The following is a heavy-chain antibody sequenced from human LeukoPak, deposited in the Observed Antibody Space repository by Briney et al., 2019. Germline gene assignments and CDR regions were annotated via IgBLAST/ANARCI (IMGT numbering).Heavy chain of an antibody. V-gene: IGHV1-69*13. CDR2: IIPIFGTA. Sequence: SVKVSCKASGGTFSSYAISWVRQASGQGLEWMGGIIPIFGTANYAQKFQGRVTITADESTSTAYMELSSLRSEDTAVYYCARSGGKVVAATQYYYYGMDVWGQGTTVTVSS. CDR1: GGTFSSYA. CDR3: ARSGGKVVAATQYYYYGMDV. D-gene: IGHD2-15*01. J-gene: IGHJ6*02.